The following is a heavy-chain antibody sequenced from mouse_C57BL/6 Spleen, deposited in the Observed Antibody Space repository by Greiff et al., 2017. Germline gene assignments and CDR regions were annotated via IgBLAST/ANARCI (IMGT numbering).Heavy chain of an antibody. CDR3: ASRIYDGYYGFAY. D-gene: IGHD2-3*01. CDR2: IDPSDSYT. J-gene: IGHJ3*01. Sequence: QVQLQQPGAELVKPGASVKLSCKASGYTFTSYWMQWVKQRPGQGLEWIGEIDPSDSYTNYNQKFKGKATLTVDTSSSTAYMQLSCLTSEDSAVYYCASRIYDGYYGFAYWGQGTLVTVSA. CDR1: GYTFTSYW. V-gene: IGHV1-50*01.